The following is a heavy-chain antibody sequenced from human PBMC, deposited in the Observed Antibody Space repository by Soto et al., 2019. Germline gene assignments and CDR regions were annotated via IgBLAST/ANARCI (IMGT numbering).Heavy chain of an antibody. Sequence: PSETLSLTCTVSGGSISSYYWSLIRQPPGKGLEWIGYIYYSGSTNYNPSLKSRVTISVDTSKNQFSLKLSSVTAADTAVYYCAGGGYSYGLYYFDYWGQGTLVTVSS. CDR1: GGSISSYY. J-gene: IGHJ4*02. CDR3: AGGGYSYGLYYFDY. D-gene: IGHD5-18*01. V-gene: IGHV4-59*01. CDR2: IYYSGST.